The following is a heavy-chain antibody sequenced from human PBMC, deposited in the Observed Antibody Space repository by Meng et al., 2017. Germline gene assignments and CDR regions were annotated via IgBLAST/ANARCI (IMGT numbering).Heavy chain of an antibody. Sequence: QVQLVQAGAEVQKPGASVKVSCKTSGYTFTNYDINWVRQATGQGLEWVGWMNPKSGNTGFAQKFQGRVTMTRDTSITTAYMELSSLRSEDTAVYYCARVYGDIDYWGQGTLVTVSS. CDR3: ARVYGDIDY. CDR2: MNPKSGNT. J-gene: IGHJ4*02. V-gene: IGHV1-8*01. CDR1: GYTFTNYD. D-gene: IGHD4-17*01.